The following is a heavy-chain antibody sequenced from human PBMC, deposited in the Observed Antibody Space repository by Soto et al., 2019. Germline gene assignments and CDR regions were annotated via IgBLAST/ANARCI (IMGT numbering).Heavy chain of an antibody. J-gene: IGHJ6*02. Sequence: SETLSLTCTVSGGSISSYYWSWIRQPPGKGLEWIGYIYYSGSTNYNPSLKSRVTISVDTSKNQFSLKLSSVTAADTAVYYCARAPTYYDILTGYYQGYYYYGMDVWGQGTTVTVSS. CDR2: IYYSGST. CDR1: GGSISSYY. D-gene: IGHD3-9*01. CDR3: ARAPTYYDILTGYYQGYYYYGMDV. V-gene: IGHV4-59*01.